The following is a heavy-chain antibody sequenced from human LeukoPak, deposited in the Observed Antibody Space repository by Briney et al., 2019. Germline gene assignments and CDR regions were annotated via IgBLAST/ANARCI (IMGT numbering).Heavy chain of an antibody. Sequence: GASVKVSCKASGYTFTGYFMHWVRQAPGQGLDWMGWINPNTWGTKYAQKFQGRVTMTRATSIGTAYMELSTVTSDDTAVYFCARVHATGYFSLDLGYWGQGTLVTVSS. CDR3: ARVHATGYFSLDLGY. CDR1: GYTFTGYF. CDR2: INPNTWGT. V-gene: IGHV1-2*02. D-gene: IGHD3-9*01. J-gene: IGHJ4*02.